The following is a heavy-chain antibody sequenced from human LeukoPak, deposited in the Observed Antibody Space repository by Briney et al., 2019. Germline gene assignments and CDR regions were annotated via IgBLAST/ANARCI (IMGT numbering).Heavy chain of an antibody. V-gene: IGHV4-59*08. CDR2: IYYSGST. D-gene: IGHD6-13*01. J-gene: IGHJ6*03. Sequence: ETSETLSLTCTVSGGSISSYYWSWIRQPPGKGLEWIGYIYYSGSTNYNPSLKSRVTISVDTSKNQFSLKLSSVTAADTAVYYCARVRAAAGHYYYYYMDVWGKGTTVTVSS. CDR3: ARVRAAAGHYYYYYMDV. CDR1: GGSISSYY.